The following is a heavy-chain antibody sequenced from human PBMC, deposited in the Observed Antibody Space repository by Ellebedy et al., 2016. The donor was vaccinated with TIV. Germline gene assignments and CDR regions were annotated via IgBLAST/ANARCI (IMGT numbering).Heavy chain of an antibody. CDR3: ARLGKKDGYSLYFDY. D-gene: IGHD5-24*01. V-gene: IGHV4-59*08. Sequence: MPGGSLRLSCTVSGGSISSYYWSWIRQPPGKGLEWIGYIYYSGSTNYNPSLKSRVTISVDTSKNQFYLKLNSVTAADTAVYYCARLGKKDGYSLYFDYWGQGTLVTVSS. J-gene: IGHJ4*02. CDR1: GGSISSYY. CDR2: IYYSGST.